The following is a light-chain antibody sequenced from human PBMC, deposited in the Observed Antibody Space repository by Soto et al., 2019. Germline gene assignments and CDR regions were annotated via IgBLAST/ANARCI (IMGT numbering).Light chain of an antibody. Sequence: DIPMTQSPSTLSASVGDRVTITCRASQSISDWLAWYQQIPGKAPKLLIYDASTLQNGVPSRFSGSGSGTEITLTISSLQPDDSATFFWQQYKSATFGQGTKLEIE. CDR3: QQYKSAT. J-gene: IGKJ2*01. V-gene: IGKV1-5*01. CDR1: QSISDW. CDR2: DAS.